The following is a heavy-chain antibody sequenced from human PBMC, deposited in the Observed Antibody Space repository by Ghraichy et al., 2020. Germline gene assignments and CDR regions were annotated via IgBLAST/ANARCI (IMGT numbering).Heavy chain of an antibody. CDR3: VGLFRAGAVIHY. D-gene: IGHD3-10*01. CDR2: VYYTGST. CDR1: GASISTSDYY. V-gene: IGHV4-39*01. J-gene: IGHJ4*02. Sequence: SETLSLTCTVSGASISTSDYYWDWIRQPPGKGLEWLGSVYYTGSTYYNPSLKSRVTTSIDTSRNQFSLNLNFVTAADAAVYFCVGLFRAGAVIHYWGQGTLVTVSS.